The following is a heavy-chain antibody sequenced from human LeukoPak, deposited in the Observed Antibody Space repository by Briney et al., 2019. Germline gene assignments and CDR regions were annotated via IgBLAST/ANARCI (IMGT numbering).Heavy chain of an antibody. V-gene: IGHV5-51*01. Sequence: GESLKISCKGSGYSFTSYWIGWVRQMPGKGLEWMGIIYPGDSDTRYSPSFQGQATISADKSISTAYLQWSSLKASDTAMYYCARQGSYEHDAFDIWGQGTMVTVSS. D-gene: IGHD5-18*01. CDR2: IYPGDSDT. CDR1: GYSFTSYW. CDR3: ARQGSYEHDAFDI. J-gene: IGHJ3*02.